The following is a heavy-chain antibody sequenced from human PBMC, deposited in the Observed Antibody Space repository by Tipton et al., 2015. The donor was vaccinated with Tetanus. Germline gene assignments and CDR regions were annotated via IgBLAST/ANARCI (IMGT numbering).Heavy chain of an antibody. Sequence: GLVKPSETLSLTCIVSGGSLRSSDYYGAWVRQSPVKGLEWIGSVSYSGRTYYNPSLKSRVTMSVDTSNNQFSLRLSSVTAADTGVYYCARDQGGGRVARLNWFGPWGQGALVTVSS. D-gene: IGHD3-16*01. CDR3: ARDQGGGRVARLNWFGP. J-gene: IGHJ5*02. V-gene: IGHV4-39*07. CDR2: VSYSGRT. CDR1: GGSLRSSDYY.